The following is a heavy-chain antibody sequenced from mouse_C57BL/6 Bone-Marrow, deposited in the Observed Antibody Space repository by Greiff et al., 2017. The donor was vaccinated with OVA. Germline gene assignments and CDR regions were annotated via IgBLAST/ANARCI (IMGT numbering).Heavy chain of an antibody. CDR1: GFSLTSYG. V-gene: IGHV2-2*01. J-gene: IGHJ3*01. CDR3: ARKGLYYDYEAWFAY. Sequence: VQLVESGPGLVQPSQSLSITCTVSGFSLTSYGVHWVRQSPGKGLEWLGVIWSGGSTDYNAAFISRLSISKDNSKSQVFFKMNSLQADDTAIYYCARKGLYYDYEAWFAYWGQGTLVTVSA. D-gene: IGHD2-4*01. CDR2: IWSGGST.